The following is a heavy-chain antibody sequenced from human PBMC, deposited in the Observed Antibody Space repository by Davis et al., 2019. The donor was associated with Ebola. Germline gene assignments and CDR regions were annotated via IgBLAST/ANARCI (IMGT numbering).Heavy chain of an antibody. Sequence: PGGSLRLSCAASGFTFSSYAMSWVRQAPGRGLEWVSGISGSGGSTRYADSVKGRFTISRDNSKNTLSLQMSSLRVEDTAIYYCVKEAPYDRSFDFWGQGTMVTVSS. CDR3: VKEAPYDRSFDF. D-gene: IGHD3-3*01. CDR1: GFTFSSYA. J-gene: IGHJ3*01. CDR2: ISGSGGST. V-gene: IGHV3-23*01.